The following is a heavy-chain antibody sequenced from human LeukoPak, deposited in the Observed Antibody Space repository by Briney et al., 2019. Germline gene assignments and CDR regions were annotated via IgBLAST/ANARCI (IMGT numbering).Heavy chain of an antibody. D-gene: IGHD1-26*01. V-gene: IGHV4-59*08. Sequence: TSETLSLTCTVSGGSISSYYWSWIRQPPGKGLEWIGYIYYSGSTNYNPSLKSRVTISVDTSKNQFSLKLSSVTAADTAVYYCARLEGGSYLFDYWGQGTLVTVSS. CDR2: IYYSGST. CDR1: GGSISSYY. J-gene: IGHJ4*02. CDR3: ARLEGGSYLFDY.